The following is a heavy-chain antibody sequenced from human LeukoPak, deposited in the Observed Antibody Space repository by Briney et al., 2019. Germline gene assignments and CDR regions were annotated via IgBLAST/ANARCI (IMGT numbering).Heavy chain of an antibody. Sequence: SETLSLTCTVSGGSISSGSCYWSWIRQPAGKGLEWIGRIYTSGSTNYNPSLKSRVTISVDTSKNQFSLKLSSVTAADTAVYYCARSTAAQHGGWFDPWGQGTLVTVSS. CDR1: GGSISSGSCY. D-gene: IGHD6-6*01. V-gene: IGHV4-61*02. CDR3: ARSTAAQHGGWFDP. J-gene: IGHJ5*02. CDR2: IYTSGST.